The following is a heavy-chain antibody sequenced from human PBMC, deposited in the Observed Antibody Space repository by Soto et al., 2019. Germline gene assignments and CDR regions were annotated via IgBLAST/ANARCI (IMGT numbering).Heavy chain of an antibody. Sequence: ASVKVSCKASGYTFTSYGISWVRQAPGQGLEWMGWISAYNGNTNYAQKLQGRVTMTTDTSTSTAYMELRSLRSDDTAMYYCARDGEWLRVTTLGYCSGGSCDLGYWGQGTLVTVSS. V-gene: IGHV1-18*01. D-gene: IGHD2-15*01. CDR2: ISAYNGNT. CDR3: ARDGEWLRVTTLGYCSGGSCDLGY. CDR1: GYTFTSYG. J-gene: IGHJ4*02.